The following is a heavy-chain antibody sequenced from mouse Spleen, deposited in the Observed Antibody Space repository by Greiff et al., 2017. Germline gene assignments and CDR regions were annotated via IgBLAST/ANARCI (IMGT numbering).Heavy chain of an antibody. Sequence: VQLQQSGAELVRPGASVKLSCTASGFNIKDDYMHWVKQRPEQGLEWIGWIDPENGDTEYASKFQGKATITADTSSNTAYLQLSSLTSEDTAVYYCTTIGFYYGRLAYWGQGTLVTVSA. J-gene: IGHJ3*01. V-gene: IGHV14-4*01. D-gene: IGHD1-1*01. CDR3: TTIGFYYGRLAY. CDR2: IDPENGDT. CDR1: GFNIKDDY.